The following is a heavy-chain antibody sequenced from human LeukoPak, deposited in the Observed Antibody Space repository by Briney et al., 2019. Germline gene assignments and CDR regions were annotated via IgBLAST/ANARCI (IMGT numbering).Heavy chain of an antibody. Sequence: GGSLRPSCAASGFTFSSYSMNWVRQAPGKGLEWVSSISSSSSYIYYADSVKGRFTISRDNAKNSLYLQMNSLRAEDTAVYYCARDRNTDFWSGYYTNYCDYWGQGTLVTVSS. V-gene: IGHV3-21*01. J-gene: IGHJ4*02. D-gene: IGHD3-3*01. CDR3: ARDRNTDFWSGYYTNYCDY. CDR2: ISSSSSYI. CDR1: GFTFSSYS.